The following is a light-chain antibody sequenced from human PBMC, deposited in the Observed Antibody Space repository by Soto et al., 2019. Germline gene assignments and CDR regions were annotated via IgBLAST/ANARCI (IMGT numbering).Light chain of an antibody. V-gene: IGLV6-57*04. CDR1: SGSIASNY. CDR2: EDT. J-gene: IGLJ2*01. Sequence: NFMLTQPHSVSESPGKTVTISCTRSSGSIASNYVQWYQQRPGSAPTTVIYEDTQRPSGVPDRFSGSIDSSSNSASLTISGLKTEDEADYHCQSSDSSHRGVVFGGGTQLTVL. CDR3: QSSDSSHRGVV.